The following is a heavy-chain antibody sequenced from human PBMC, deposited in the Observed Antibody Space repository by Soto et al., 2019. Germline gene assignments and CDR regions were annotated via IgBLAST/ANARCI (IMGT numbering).Heavy chain of an antibody. V-gene: IGHV4-34*01. J-gene: IGHJ4*02. CDR2: INHSGST. Sequence: SETLSLTCAVYGGSFSGYYWSWIRQPPGKGLEWVGEINHSGSTNYNPSLKSRVTISVDTSKNQFSLKLSSVTAADTAVYYCARGQPVRLVGVVAAITFDYWGQGTLVTVSS. CDR3: ARGQPVRLVGVVAAITFDY. D-gene: IGHD2-15*01. CDR1: GGSFSGYY.